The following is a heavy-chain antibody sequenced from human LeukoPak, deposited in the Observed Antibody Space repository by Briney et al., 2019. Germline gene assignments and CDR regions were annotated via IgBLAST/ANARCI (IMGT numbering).Heavy chain of an antibody. J-gene: IGHJ3*02. V-gene: IGHV5-51*01. CDR1: GYSFTSYW. D-gene: IGHD1-26*01. Sequence: GESLKISCKGSGYSFTSYWIGWVRQLPGKGLEWMGIIYPGDSDTRYSPSLQGQVTISADKSISTAYLQWSSLKASDTAMYYCARHDRGGSYLWVHDAFDIWGQGTMVTVSS. CDR2: IYPGDSDT. CDR3: ARHDRGGSYLWVHDAFDI.